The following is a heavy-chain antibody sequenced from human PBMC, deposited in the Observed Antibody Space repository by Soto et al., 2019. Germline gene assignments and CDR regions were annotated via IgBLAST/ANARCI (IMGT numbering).Heavy chain of an antibody. CDR2: IYVTGAV. V-gene: IGHV4-31*03. CDR1: GAALNSGNYY. J-gene: IGHJ5*02. D-gene: IGHD1-20*01. CDR3: ARLRIATNNCKWFEP. Sequence: PSETLSLTCSVSGAALNSGNYYWSWIRQVPGKGLEWIGHIYVTGAVDYNPSLRDRITISQDTSERQFSLNLRLVTAADTAVYYCARLRIATNNCKWFEPWGQGPLVTVSS.